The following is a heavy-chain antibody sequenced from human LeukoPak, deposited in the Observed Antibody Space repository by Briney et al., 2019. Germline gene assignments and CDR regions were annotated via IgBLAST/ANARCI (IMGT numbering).Heavy chain of an antibody. CDR3: AGRRISLFGFFLGSGTFDL. Sequence: GESLKISCNGSHYTFTNYWIGWVRQVPGRGLEWMGIIYPIDSDTKYSPSFQGQVTISADRSINTAYLQWSSLQASDTSIYYCAGRRISLFGFFLGSGTFDLWGQGTLVTVSS. CDR1: HYTFTNYW. V-gene: IGHV5-51*01. D-gene: IGHD3-3*01. J-gene: IGHJ3*01. CDR2: IYPIDSDT.